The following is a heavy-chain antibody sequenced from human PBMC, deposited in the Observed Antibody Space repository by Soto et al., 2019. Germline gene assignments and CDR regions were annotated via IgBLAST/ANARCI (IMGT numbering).Heavy chain of an antibody. CDR1: GFTFSTYS. J-gene: IGHJ4*02. CDR3: GRDTNFFASGSGVDY. V-gene: IGHV3-21*01. Sequence: GALRLSCAASGFTFSTYSMNWVRQAPGKGLEWVSSITSNNNYIHYAASVEGRFTIARDNAKNSLYLQMNSLRVEDTAVYYCGRDTNFFASGSGVDYWGQGTLVTVSS. CDR2: ITSNNNYI. D-gene: IGHD3-10*01.